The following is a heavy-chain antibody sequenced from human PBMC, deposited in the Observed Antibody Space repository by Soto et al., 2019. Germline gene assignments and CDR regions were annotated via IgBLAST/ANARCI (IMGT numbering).Heavy chain of an antibody. CDR2: IYYNGNT. J-gene: IGHJ4*02. V-gene: IGHV4-59*11. Sequence: QVQLQESGPGVVKPSETRSLTCTVSGGSISNHYWSWIRQPPGKGLEWIGYIYYNGNTNYNPPLKMPVTMSVDTSKNQISLKLSSVTSADTAVYYCARANWYSEYWGQGTLVTSYS. CDR3: ARANWYSEY. D-gene: IGHD7-27*01. CDR1: GGSISNHY.